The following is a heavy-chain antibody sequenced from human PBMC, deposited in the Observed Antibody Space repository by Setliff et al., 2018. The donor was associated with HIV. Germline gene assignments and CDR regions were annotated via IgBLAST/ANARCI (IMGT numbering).Heavy chain of an antibody. J-gene: IGHJ4*02. D-gene: IGHD2-15*01. CDR3: ARVDNKEYVKYCFDS. CDR2: ISGHNGGT. CDR1: GYTFSLYS. V-gene: IGHV1-18*01. Sequence: ASVKVSCKTSGYTFSLYSIAWVRQAPGQGLEWMGWISGHNGGTDYDQKLQGRVTMTIDPSTNTAYMELRSLTSGDTAVYLCARVDNKEYVKYCFDSWGQGTPVTVSS.